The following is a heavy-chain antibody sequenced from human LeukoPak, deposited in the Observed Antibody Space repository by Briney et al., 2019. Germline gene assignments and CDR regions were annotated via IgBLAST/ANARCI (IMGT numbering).Heavy chain of an antibody. Sequence: GGSLRLSCAAPGITFSNYNMNWVRQAPGKGLEWISSITSSSSYTFYADSVKGRFTISRDNAKNSLYARDRSGDDDFWSGYYTNYFDPWGQGTLVTVSS. CDR1: GITFSNYN. J-gene: IGHJ5*02. V-gene: IGHV3-21*01. CDR3: NYFDP. CDR2: ITSSSSYT. D-gene: IGHD3-3*01.